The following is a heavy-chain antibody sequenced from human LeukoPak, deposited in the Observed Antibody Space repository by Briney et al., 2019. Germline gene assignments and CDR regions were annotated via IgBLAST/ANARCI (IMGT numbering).Heavy chain of an antibody. D-gene: IGHD3-22*01. CDR3: ARQYYYDSSGYFDY. CDR1: GGSVSSSSYY. V-gene: IGHV4-61*01. CDR2: IYYSGST. Sequence: SETLSLTCTVSGGSVSSSSYYWSWIRQPPGKGLEWIGYIYYSGSTNYNPSLKSRVTISVDTSKNQFSLKLSSVTAADTAVYYCARQYYYDSSGYFDYWGQGTLVTVSS. J-gene: IGHJ4*02.